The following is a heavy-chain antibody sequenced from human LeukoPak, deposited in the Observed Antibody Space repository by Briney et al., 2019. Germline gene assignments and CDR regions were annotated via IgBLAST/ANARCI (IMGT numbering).Heavy chain of an antibody. D-gene: IGHD5-24*01. CDR1: GGSISSYY. V-gene: IGHV4-59*08. Sequence: SETLSLTCTVSGGSISSYYWNWIRQPPGKGLEWIGYIYYSGSTNYNPSLKSRVTTLVDTSKNQFSLRLSSVTAADTAVYYCARLRPETKWLQLSDYYFDYWGQGTLVTVSS. J-gene: IGHJ4*02. CDR3: ARLRPETKWLQLSDYYFDY. CDR2: IYYSGST.